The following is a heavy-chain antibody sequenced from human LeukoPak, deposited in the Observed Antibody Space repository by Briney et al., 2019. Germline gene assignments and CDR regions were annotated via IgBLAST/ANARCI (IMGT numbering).Heavy chain of an antibody. J-gene: IGHJ4*02. Sequence: GGSLRVSCAASGFTFDDYTMHWVRQAPGKGLEWVSLISWDGGSTYYADSVKGRFTISRDNSKNSLYLQMNSLRTEDTALYYCAKSKTAVTTGYLDYWGQGTLVTVSS. CDR1: GFTFDDYT. CDR3: AKSKTAVTTGYLDY. D-gene: IGHD4-17*01. V-gene: IGHV3-43*01. CDR2: ISWDGGST.